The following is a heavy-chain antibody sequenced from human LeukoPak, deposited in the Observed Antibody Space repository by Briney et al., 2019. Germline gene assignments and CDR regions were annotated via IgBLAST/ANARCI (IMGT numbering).Heavy chain of an antibody. CDR2: IKEDGSEK. Sequence: GRSLRLSCAASGITFSRSWMSWVSQAPGKGLEWVAFIKEDGSEKYYVDSVKGRFTISRDNAENSLYLQMNSLRAEDTAVYYCARDRGGRTGLDDWGQGTLVTVSS. D-gene: IGHD2-15*01. CDR1: GITFSRSW. CDR3: ARDRGGRTGLDD. J-gene: IGHJ4*02. V-gene: IGHV3-7*04.